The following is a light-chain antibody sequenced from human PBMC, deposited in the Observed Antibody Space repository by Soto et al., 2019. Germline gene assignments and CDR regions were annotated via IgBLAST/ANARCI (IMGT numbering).Light chain of an antibody. J-gene: IGKJ1*01. CDR2: KAS. CDR1: QSISVW. CDR3: QQYNSYSPT. Sequence: DIQMTQSPSTLSASVGDRVTITCRASQSISVWLAWYQQKAGKAPNLLIYKASRVESGVPSRFSGSGSETEFTLTLSGLQPGDSATYYCQQYNSYSPTFGQGTKVEVK. V-gene: IGKV1-5*03.